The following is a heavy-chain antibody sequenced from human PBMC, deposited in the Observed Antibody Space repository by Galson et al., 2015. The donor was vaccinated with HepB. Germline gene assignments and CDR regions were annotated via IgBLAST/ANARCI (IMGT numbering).Heavy chain of an antibody. CDR2: IKQDGSEK. CDR1: GFTFSSYW. Sequence: SLRLSCAASGFTFSSYWMSWVRQAPGKGLEWVANIKQDGSEKYYVDSVKGRFTISRDNAKNSLYLQMNSLRAEDTAVYYCARVGQYYYDSSGYYFSSAYAFDIWGQGTMVTVSS. CDR3: ARVGQYYYDSSGYYFSSAYAFDI. V-gene: IGHV3-7*03. J-gene: IGHJ3*02. D-gene: IGHD3-22*01.